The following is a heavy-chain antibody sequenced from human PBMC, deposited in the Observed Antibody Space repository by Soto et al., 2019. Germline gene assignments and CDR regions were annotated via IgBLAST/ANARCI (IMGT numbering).Heavy chain of an antibody. CDR2: MNPNSGNT. J-gene: IGHJ6*02. Sequence: QVQLVQSGAEVKKPGASVKVSCKASEYTFTSYDINWVRQATGQGLEWMGWMNPNSGNTGYAQKFQGRVTMTRNTSISTAYMELSSLRSEDTAVYYCARERGSTDYYYYYGMDVWGQGTTVTVSS. D-gene: IGHD2-15*01. CDR1: EYTFTSYD. CDR3: ARERGSTDYYYYYGMDV. V-gene: IGHV1-8*01.